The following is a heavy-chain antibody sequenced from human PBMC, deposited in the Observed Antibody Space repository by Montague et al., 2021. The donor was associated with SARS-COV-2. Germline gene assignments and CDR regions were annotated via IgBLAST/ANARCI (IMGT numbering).Heavy chain of an antibody. Sequence: SETLSLTCAVSSGSFGGYYWSWIRQPPGKGLEWIGEINQSGSTTYNPSLESRVPISVDTSNKQFSLKVTSVTAADTAVYYCARLGAITLVRGITKADFSNYGMDVWGQGTTVTVSS. V-gene: IGHV4-34*01. CDR3: ARLGAITLVRGITKADFSNYGMDV. D-gene: IGHD3-10*01. J-gene: IGHJ6*02. CDR2: INQSGST. CDR1: SGSFGGYY.